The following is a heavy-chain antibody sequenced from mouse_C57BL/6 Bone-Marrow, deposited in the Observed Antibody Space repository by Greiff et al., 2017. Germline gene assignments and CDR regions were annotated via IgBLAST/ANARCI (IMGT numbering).Heavy chain of an antibody. CDR3: GYGNYVSYWYFDV. Sequence: VQLQESGAELARPGASVTLSCKASGYTFTSYGISWVKQRTGQGLEWIGEIYPRSGNTDYNEKFKGKATLTADKSSSTAYMALRSLTSEDSAVYFCGYGNYVSYWYFDVWGTGTTVTVSS. D-gene: IGHD2-10*02. CDR2: IYPRSGNT. V-gene: IGHV1-81*01. CDR1: GYTFTSYG. J-gene: IGHJ1*03.